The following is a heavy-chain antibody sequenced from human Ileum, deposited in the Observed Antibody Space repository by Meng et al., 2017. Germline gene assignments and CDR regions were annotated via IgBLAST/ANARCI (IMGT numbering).Heavy chain of an antibody. CDR3: ARVPSFGDSSVQDY. CDR1: GYSISSGYH. CDR2: IYYSGST. D-gene: IGHD4-17*01. J-gene: IGHJ4*02. V-gene: IGHV4-38-2*01. Sequence: SETLSLTCAVSGYSISSGYHWGWIRQPPGKGLEWIGSIYYSGSTYYNPSLKSRVTISVDTSKNQFYLKLNSVTAADTAVYYCARVPSFGDSSVQDYWGQGTLVTVSS.